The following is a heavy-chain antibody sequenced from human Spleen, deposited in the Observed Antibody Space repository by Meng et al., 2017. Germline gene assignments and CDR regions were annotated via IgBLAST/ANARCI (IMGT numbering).Heavy chain of an antibody. Sequence: QVQLPEWGAGLLKPSEIPSLTCVVSGGSFSDYYWSWIRQPPGKGLEWIGEINHSGSTNYNPSLESRATISVDTSQNNLSLKLSSVTAADSAVYYCARGPTTMAHDFDYWGQGTLVTVSS. D-gene: IGHD4-11*01. V-gene: IGHV4-34*01. J-gene: IGHJ4*02. CDR3: ARGPTTMAHDFDY. CDR2: INHSGST. CDR1: GGSFSDYY.